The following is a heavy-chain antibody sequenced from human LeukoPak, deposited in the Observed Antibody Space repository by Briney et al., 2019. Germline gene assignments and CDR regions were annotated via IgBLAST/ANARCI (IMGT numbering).Heavy chain of an antibody. J-gene: IGHJ6*02. Sequence: GGSLRLSCAASGFTFSNYWMHWVRHGPGKGLMWVSRIKSDGSETSSAESLEGRFTISRDNARNMLYLQMNSLRPEDTAIYYCTSDRVLYGLDVWGQGTTVTVSS. CDR1: GFTFSNYW. CDR3: TSDRVLYGLDV. CDR2: IKSDGSET. V-gene: IGHV3-74*01.